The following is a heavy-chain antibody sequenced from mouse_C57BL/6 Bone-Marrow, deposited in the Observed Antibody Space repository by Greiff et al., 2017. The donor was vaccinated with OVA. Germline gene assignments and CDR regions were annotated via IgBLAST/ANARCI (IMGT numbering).Heavy chain of an antibody. CDR3: ARRLPGAMDY. CDR2: IYPGSGNT. Sequence: VQLVESGPELVKPGASVKISCKASGYSFTSYYIHWVKQRPGQGLEWIGWIYPGSGNTKYNEKFKGKATLTADTSSSTAYMQLSSLTSEDSAVYYCARRLPGAMDYWGQGTSVTVSS. J-gene: IGHJ4*01. V-gene: IGHV1-66*01. D-gene: IGHD1-2*01. CDR1: GYSFTSYY.